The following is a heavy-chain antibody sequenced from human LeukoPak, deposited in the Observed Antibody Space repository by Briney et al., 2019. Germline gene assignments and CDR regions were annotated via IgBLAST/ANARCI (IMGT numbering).Heavy chain of an antibody. D-gene: IGHD6-13*01. CDR1: GFTFSSYS. J-gene: IGHJ4*02. V-gene: IGHV3-21*01. Sequence: GGSLRLSCAASGFTFSSYSMNWVRQAPGKGLEWVSSICSSSCYIYYADSVKGRFTNSRDNANNSLYLQMNSLRAEDTAVYYCARDQGSSWYQDYFDYWGQGTLVTVSS. CDR3: ARDQGSSWYQDYFDY. CDR2: ICSSSCYI.